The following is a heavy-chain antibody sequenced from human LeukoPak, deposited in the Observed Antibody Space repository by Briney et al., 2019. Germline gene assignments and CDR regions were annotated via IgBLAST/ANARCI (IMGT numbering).Heavy chain of an antibody. J-gene: IGHJ4*02. D-gene: IGHD6-19*01. CDR1: EFTFRSYD. V-gene: IGHV3-30*18. CDR2: ISYDGSNK. CDR3: AKDDTSGWYDY. Sequence: PGGSLRLSCVASEFTFRSYDMHWVRQAPGKGLEWVAVISYDGSNKDYADSVKGRFTISRDNSKNTLYLQMNSLRAEDTAVYYCAKDDTSGWYDYWGQGTLVTVSS.